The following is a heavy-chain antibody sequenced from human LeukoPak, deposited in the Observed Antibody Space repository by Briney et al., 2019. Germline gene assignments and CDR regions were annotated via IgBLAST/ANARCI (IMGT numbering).Heavy chain of an antibody. CDR2: ISGSGGST. Sequence: GGSLRLSCAASGFTFSSYAMSWVRQAPWKGLEWVSAISGSGGSTYYADSVKGRFTISRDNAKNSLYLQMNSLRAEDTAVYYCARSPRYCSGGSCFYYYYGMDVWGQGTTVTVSS. D-gene: IGHD2-15*01. CDR1: GFTFSSYA. CDR3: ARSPRYCSGGSCFYYYYGMDV. J-gene: IGHJ6*02. V-gene: IGHV3-23*01.